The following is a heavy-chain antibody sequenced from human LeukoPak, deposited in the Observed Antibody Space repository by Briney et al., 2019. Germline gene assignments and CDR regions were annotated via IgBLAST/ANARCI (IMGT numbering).Heavy chain of an antibody. J-gene: IGHJ4*02. CDR3: ASMMIAAAGYDY. CDR2: ISSSSSYI. V-gene: IGHV3-21*01. D-gene: IGHD6-13*01. Sequence: GGSLRLSCAASGFTFSSYSMNWVRQAPGKGLEWVSSISSSSSYIYYADSVKGRFTISRDNAKNSLYLQMNSLRAEDTAVYYCASMMIAAAGYDYWGRGTLVTVSS. CDR1: GFTFSSYS.